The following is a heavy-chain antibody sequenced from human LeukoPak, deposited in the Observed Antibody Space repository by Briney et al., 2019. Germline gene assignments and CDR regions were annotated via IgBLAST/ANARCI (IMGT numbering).Heavy chain of an antibody. CDR3: AKVNFNAFHI. J-gene: IGHJ3*02. CDR1: GFTFDDYA. V-gene: IGHV3-43*02. Sequence: GGSLRLSCAASGFTFDDYAMHWVRQAPGKGLEWVSLISGDGGGTYYADSAKGRFTISRDNSKNSLYLQMNSLRTEDTALYYCAKVNFNAFHIWGQGTMVTVSS. D-gene: IGHD3-3*01. CDR2: ISGDGGGT.